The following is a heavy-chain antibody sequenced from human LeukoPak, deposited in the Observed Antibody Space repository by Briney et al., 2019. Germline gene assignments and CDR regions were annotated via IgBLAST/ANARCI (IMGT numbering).Heavy chain of an antibody. CDR1: GFTFSRYA. J-gene: IGHJ4*02. V-gene: IGHV3-23*01. D-gene: IGHD3-9*01. CDR2: ISGSGGST. CDR3: AKGNALRYFDWLFTFDY. Sequence: GGSLRLSCAASGFTFSRYAMSWVRQAPGKGLEWVSAISGSGGSTYYADSVKGRFTISRDNSKNTLYLQMNSLRAEDTAVYYCAKGNALRYFDWLFTFDYWGQGTLVTVSS.